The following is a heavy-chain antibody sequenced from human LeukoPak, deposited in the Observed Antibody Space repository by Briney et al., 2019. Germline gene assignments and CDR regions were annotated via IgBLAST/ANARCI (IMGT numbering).Heavy chain of an antibody. D-gene: IGHD3-22*01. Sequence: GGSLRLSCAASGFTFSSYWMHWVRQAPGKGLVLDSAISGSGGSTYYADSVKGRFTISRDNSKNTLYLQMNSLRAEDTAVYYCASGEGHYYDSSGYYKFDYWGQGTLVTVSS. J-gene: IGHJ4*02. CDR1: GFTFSSYW. V-gene: IGHV3-23*01. CDR2: ISGSGGST. CDR3: ASGEGHYYDSSGYYKFDY.